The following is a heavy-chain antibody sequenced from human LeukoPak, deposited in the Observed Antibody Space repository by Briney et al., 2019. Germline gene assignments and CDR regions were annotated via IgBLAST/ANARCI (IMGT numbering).Heavy chain of an antibody. CDR2: ISVSGGST. V-gene: IGHV3-23*01. CDR3: AKGSDPCRWFGEFNVKIPRPIRRYSFAS. Sequence: GASLTLSCAASGLTVSTYAMSWVRPPPRGWLGFISGISVSGGSTYYAYSVEGRYNISRHNSKNTLYLQMNSLRGEDTAVSYCAKGSDPCRWFGEFNVKIPRPIRRYSFASWGERDLGTVSS. D-gene: IGHD3-10*01. CDR1: GLTVSTYA. J-gene: IGHJ5*02.